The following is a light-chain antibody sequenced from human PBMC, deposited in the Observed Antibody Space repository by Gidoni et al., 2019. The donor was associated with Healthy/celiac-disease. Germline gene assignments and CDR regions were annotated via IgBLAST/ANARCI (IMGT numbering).Light chain of an antibody. CDR2: DAS. CDR1: QSVSSY. Sequence: EIVLTQSPATLSLPPGERATLSCRASQSVSSYLAWYQQKPGQAPRLLIYDASNRATGIPARFSGSGSGTDFTLTISSLEPEDFAVYYCQQRSNWWTFSQGTKVEIK. V-gene: IGKV3-11*01. CDR3: QQRSNWWT. J-gene: IGKJ1*01.